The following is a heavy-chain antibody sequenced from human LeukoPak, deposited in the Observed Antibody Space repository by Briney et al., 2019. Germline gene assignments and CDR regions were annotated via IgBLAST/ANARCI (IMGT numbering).Heavy chain of an antibody. D-gene: IGHD4-17*01. Sequence: PGGSLRLSCVASGFIFSSYGMTWVRQAPGKGLEWVSAISGSGSGGSTYYADSVKGRFTISRDNSKNTLYLQMNSLRVEDTAVYYCAKATSVTTLFDYWGQGTLVTVSS. CDR1: GFIFSSYG. V-gene: IGHV3-23*01. J-gene: IGHJ4*02. CDR2: ISGSGSGGST. CDR3: AKATSVTTLFDY.